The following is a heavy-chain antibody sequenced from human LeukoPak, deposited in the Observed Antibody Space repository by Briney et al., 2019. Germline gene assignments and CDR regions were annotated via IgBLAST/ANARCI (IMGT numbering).Heavy chain of an antibody. D-gene: IGHD5-24*01. Sequence: SETLSLTCNVSGDSLTSHFWSWIRQTPGKGLEWIGYVFHSGATNYSPSLKSRVTISLDTSKKQFYLRLASVTAADTAVYYCARRMATVTDAFDIWGRGTMVSVSS. J-gene: IGHJ3*02. CDR2: VFHSGAT. V-gene: IGHV4-59*08. CDR3: ARRMATVTDAFDI. CDR1: GDSLTSHF.